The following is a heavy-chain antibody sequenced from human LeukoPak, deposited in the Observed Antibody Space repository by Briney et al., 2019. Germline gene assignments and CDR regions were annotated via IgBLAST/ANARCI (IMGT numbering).Heavy chain of an antibody. CDR2: IRYDGSNK. CDR3: AKPMVRGVEANDAFDI. Sequence: PGGSLRLSCAASGFTFSSYGMHWVRQAPGKGLEWVAFIRYDGSNKYYADSVKGRFTISRDNSKNTLHLQMNSLRAEDTAVYYCAKPMVRGVEANDAFDIWGQGTMVTVSS. J-gene: IGHJ3*02. D-gene: IGHD3-10*01. CDR1: GFTFSSYG. V-gene: IGHV3-30*02.